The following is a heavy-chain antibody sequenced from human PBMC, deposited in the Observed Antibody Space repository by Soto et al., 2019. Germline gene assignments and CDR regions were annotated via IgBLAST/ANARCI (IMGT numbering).Heavy chain of an antibody. CDR2: ISSSSSYI. CDR3: ARDIGEMSAV. V-gene: IGHV3-21*06. J-gene: IGHJ4*02. D-gene: IGHD3-10*01. CDR1: GFTFSSST. Sequence: PGGSLRLSCTGSGFTFSSSTMTWVRQGPGKGLEWVSSISSSSSYIYFADSLKGRFTISRDSAKNSLYLQMNSLRAEDTAVYYCARDIGEMSAVWGQGTQVTVS.